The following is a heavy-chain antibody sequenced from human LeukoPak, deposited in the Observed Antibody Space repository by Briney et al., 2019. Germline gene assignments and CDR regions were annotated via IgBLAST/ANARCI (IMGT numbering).Heavy chain of an antibody. J-gene: IGHJ3*02. CDR1: GFTFSSYA. D-gene: IGHD3-22*01. CDR3: AKDSAYYYDSSGWAFDI. Sequence: GGSLRLSRAASGFTFSSYAMNWVRQAPGKGLEWVSVISASGSSTYYADSVKGRFTISRDNSKNTLYLQMNSLRAEDTAIYYCAKDSAYYYDSSGWAFDIWGQKTMVTVSS. CDR2: ISASGSST. V-gene: IGHV3-23*01.